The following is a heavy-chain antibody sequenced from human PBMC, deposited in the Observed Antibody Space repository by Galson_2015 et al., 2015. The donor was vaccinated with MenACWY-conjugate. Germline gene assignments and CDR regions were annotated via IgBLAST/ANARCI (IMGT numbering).Heavy chain of an antibody. V-gene: IGHV3-48*01. CDR2: ISSSSSTI. D-gene: IGHD2-15*01. Sequence: SLRLSCAASGFTFSSYSMNWVRQAPGKGLEWVSYISSSSSTIYYADSAKGRFTISRDNAKNSLYLQMNSLRAEDTAVYYCARAGCSGGSCYSWVSWFDPWGQGTLVTVSS. J-gene: IGHJ5*02. CDR3: ARAGCSGGSCYSWVSWFDP. CDR1: GFTFSSYS.